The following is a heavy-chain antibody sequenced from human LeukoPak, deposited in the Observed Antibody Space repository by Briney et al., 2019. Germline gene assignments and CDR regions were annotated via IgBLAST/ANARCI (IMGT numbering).Heavy chain of an antibody. CDR1: GFTFSSYG. V-gene: IGHV3-30*03. CDR2: ISYDGSNK. CDR3: ARSSGWYLRDAFDI. D-gene: IGHD6-19*01. J-gene: IGHJ3*02. Sequence: GGSLRLSCAASGFTFSSYGMYWVRQAPGKGLEWVAVISYDGSNKYYADSVKGRFTISRDNSKNTLYLQMNSLRAEDTAVYYCARSSGWYLRDAFDIWGQGTMVTVSS.